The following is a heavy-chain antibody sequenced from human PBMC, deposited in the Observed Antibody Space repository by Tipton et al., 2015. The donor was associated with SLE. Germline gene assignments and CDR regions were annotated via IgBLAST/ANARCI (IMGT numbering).Heavy chain of an antibody. Sequence: GSLRFSCAASGFSFSLYAMSWVRQAPGKGLEWVSKIGGDVTSTYYADSVKGRFTISRDNSKSTLFLQMNTLRVEDTAVYYCAKDCGAPKENHCLDSWGQGALVTVSS. J-gene: IGHJ4*02. CDR1: GFSFSLYA. CDR3: AKDCGAPKENHCLDS. CDR2: IGGDVTST. D-gene: IGHD4/OR15-4a*01. V-gene: IGHV3-23*01.